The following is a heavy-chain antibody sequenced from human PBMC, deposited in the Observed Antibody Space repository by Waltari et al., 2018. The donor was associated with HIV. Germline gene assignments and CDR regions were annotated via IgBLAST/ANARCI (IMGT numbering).Heavy chain of an antibody. CDR3: ASIAYCGGDCYPRGMDV. D-gene: IGHD2-21*02. V-gene: IGHV3-66*01. J-gene: IGHJ6*02. Sequence: EVQLVESGGGLVQPGGSLRLSCAASGFTVSSNYLSGVRQAPGKGLEWVSVIYSGGSTYYADSVKGRFTISRDNSKNTLYLQMNSLRAEDTAVYYCASIAYCGGDCYPRGMDVWGQGTTVTVSS. CDR2: IYSGGST. CDR1: GFTVSSNY.